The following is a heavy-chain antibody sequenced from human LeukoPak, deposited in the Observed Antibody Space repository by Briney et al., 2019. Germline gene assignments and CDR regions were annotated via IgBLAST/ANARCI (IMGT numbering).Heavy chain of an antibody. CDR3: ARVRVHYDFWSDYPDYFDY. CDR1: GYSISSGYY. J-gene: IGHJ4*02. D-gene: IGHD3-3*01. V-gene: IGHV4-38-2*02. Sequence: PSETLSLTCTVSGYSISSGYYWGWIRQPPGKGLEWIGSIYHSGSTYYNPSLKSRVTISVDTSKNQFSLKLSSVTAADTAVYYCARVRVHYDFWSDYPDYFDYWGQGTLVTVSS. CDR2: IYHSGST.